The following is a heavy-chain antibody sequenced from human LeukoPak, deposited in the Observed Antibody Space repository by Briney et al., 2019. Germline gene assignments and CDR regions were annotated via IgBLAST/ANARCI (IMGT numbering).Heavy chain of an antibody. V-gene: IGHV1-2*02. J-gene: IGHJ6*02. CDR2: INPNSGGT. CDR1: GYTFTGYY. CDR3: ATWVAAAGTYFDYYYGMDV. Sequence: ASVKVSCKASGYTFTGYYMHWVRQAPGQGLEWMGWINPNSGGTNYAQKFQGRVTMTRDTSISTAYMELSRLRSDDTAVYYCATWVAAAGTYFDYYYGMDVWGQGTTVTVSS. D-gene: IGHD6-13*01.